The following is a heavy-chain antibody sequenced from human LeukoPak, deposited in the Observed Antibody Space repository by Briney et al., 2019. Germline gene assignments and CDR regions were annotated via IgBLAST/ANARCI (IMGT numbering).Heavy chain of an antibody. CDR2: IIPIFGTA. J-gene: IGHJ4*02. V-gene: IGHV1-69*05. CDR3: ARDRGAARPRGAFDY. CDR1: GGTFSSYA. D-gene: IGHD6-6*01. Sequence: GASVKVSCKASGGTFSSYAISWVRQAPGQGLEWMEGIIPIFGTANYAQKFQGRVTITTDESTSTAYMELSSLRSEDTAVYYCARDRGAARPRGAFDYWGQGTLVTVSS.